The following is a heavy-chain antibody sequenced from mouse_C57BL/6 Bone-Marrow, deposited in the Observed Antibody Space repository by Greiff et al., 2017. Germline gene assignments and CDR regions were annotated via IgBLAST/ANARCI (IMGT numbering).Heavy chain of an antibody. V-gene: IGHV1-62-2*01. D-gene: IGHD1-1*01. J-gene: IGHJ1*03. CDR3: ARHEEVPLTTVVATGYFDV. CDR2: FYPGSGSI. Sequence: QVQLQQSGAELVKPGASVKLSCKASGYTFTEYTIHWVKQRSGQGLEWIGWFYPGSGSIKYNEKFKDKATLTADKSSSTVYMELSRLTSEDSAVYFCARHEEVPLTTVVATGYFDVWGTGTTVTVSS. CDR1: GYTFTEYT.